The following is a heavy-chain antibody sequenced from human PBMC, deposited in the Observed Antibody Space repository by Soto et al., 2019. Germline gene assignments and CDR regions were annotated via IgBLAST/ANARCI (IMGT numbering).Heavy chain of an antibody. J-gene: IGHJ4*02. CDR1: GFIFNNYW. D-gene: IGHD2-2*01. CDR2: IKQDGSEK. CDR3: AKNNLYCSSTNCFVFDY. V-gene: IGHV3-7*01. Sequence: EVQVVESGGGLVQPGGSLRLSCAASGFIFNNYWMSWVRQAPGKGLEWVANIKQDGSEKHYVDSVKGRFTISRDNADNSLYLQMNSLRAEDTAVYYCAKNNLYCSSTNCFVFDYWGQGTLVTVSS.